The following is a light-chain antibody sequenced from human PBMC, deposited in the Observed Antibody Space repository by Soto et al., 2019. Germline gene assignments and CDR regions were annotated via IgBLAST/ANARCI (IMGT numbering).Light chain of an antibody. CDR2: DAS. V-gene: IGKV1-5*01. J-gene: IGKJ5*01. CDR3: QQYGRSIT. Sequence: DIQMTQSPSTLSASAGDRFTITCRASQSISTRLAWYQQKPGKAPKLLIYDASSLESGVPSRFSGRGSGTDFTLTISRLEPEDFAVFYCQQYGRSITFGQGTRLEIK. CDR1: QSISTR.